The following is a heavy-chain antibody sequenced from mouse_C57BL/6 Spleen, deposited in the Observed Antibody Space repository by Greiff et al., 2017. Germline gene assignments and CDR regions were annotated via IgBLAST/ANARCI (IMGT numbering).Heavy chain of an antibody. D-gene: IGHD1-1*01. J-gene: IGHJ2*01. CDR1: GYTFTSYW. CDR3: ARNYGSSYVDYFDY. Sequence: QVQLKQPGAELVMPGASVKLSCKASGYTFTSYWMHWVKQRPGQGLEWIGEIDPSDSYTNYNQKFKGKSTLTVDKSSSTAYMQLSSLTSEDSAVYYCARNYGSSYVDYFDYWGQGTTLTVSS. CDR2: IDPSDSYT. V-gene: IGHV1-69*01.